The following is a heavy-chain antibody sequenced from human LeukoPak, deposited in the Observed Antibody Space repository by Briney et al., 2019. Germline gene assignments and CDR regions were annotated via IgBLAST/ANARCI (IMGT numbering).Heavy chain of an antibody. CDR3: ARKSPAAGGGFDI. V-gene: IGHV5-51*01. J-gene: IGHJ3*02. CDR1: GYSFTNYW. D-gene: IGHD6-13*01. CDR2: IYPGDSDT. Sequence: GESLKISCKGSGYSFTNYWIGWVRQMPGKGLEWMGIIYPGDSDTRYSPSFQGQVTISADKSISTAYLQWSSLKASDTATYYCARKSPAAGGGFDIWGQGTMVTVSS.